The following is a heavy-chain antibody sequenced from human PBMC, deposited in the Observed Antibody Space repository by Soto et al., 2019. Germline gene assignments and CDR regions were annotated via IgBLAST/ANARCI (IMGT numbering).Heavy chain of an antibody. CDR2: IKYDGSEK. CDR3: AKDRGKYTVTTYYYGMDV. Sequence: PGGSLRLSCAASGFTFSSYWMSWVRQAPGRGLEWMANIKYDGSEKYYVDSVKGRLTISRDNAKNSVYLQMNSLRAEDTAVYYCAKDRGKYTVTTYYYGMDVWGQGTTVTGSS. V-gene: IGHV3-7*03. CDR1: GFTFSSYW. D-gene: IGHD4-17*01. J-gene: IGHJ6*02.